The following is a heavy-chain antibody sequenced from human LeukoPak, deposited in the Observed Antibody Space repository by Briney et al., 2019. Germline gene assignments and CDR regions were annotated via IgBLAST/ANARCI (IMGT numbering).Heavy chain of an antibody. CDR1: GGSISSYY. CDR3: ARRDGDIVVVPAAKWFDP. CDR2: IYTSGST. Sequence: SETLSLTCTVSGGSISSYYWSWIRQPAGKGLEWIGRIYTSGSTNYNPSLKSRVTMSVDTSKNQFSLKLSSVTAADTAVYYCARRDGDIVVVPAAKWFDPWGQGTLVTVSS. J-gene: IGHJ5*02. V-gene: IGHV4-4*07. D-gene: IGHD2-2*01.